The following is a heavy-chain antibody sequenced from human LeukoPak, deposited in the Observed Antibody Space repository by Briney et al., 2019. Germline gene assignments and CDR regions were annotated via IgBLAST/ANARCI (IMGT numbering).Heavy chain of an antibody. CDR2: ISGGSRYT. D-gene: IGHD3-10*01. V-gene: IGHV3-11*05. CDR3: AREYGSGSCFDF. J-gene: IGHJ4*02. Sequence: GGSLRLSCAASGFTFSDYYMSWICQAPGKGLERVSYISGGSRYTNYADSVKGRFTISRDNAKNSLYLQMNSLRAEDTAVYYCAREYGSGSCFDFWGQGTLVTVSS. CDR1: GFTFSDYY.